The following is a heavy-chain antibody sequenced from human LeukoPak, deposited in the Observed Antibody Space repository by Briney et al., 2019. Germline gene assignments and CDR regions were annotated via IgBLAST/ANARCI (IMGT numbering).Heavy chain of an antibody. J-gene: IGHJ2*01. CDR3: ARHVLRRPGYYYGSGSYYWYFDL. Sequence: SGTLSLTCAVSGGSISSSNWWSWVRQPPGKGLEWIGEINHSGSTNYNPSLKSRVTISVDTSKNQFSLKLSSVTAADTAVYYCARHVLRRPGYYYGSGSYYWYFDLWGRGTLVTVSS. CDR2: INHSGST. D-gene: IGHD3-10*01. V-gene: IGHV4-4*02. CDR1: GGSISSSNW.